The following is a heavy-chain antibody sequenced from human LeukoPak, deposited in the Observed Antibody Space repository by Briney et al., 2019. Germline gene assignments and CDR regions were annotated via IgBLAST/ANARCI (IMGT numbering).Heavy chain of an antibody. D-gene: IGHD1-7*01. CDR2: IDNDGTMT. Sequence: GGSLRLSCAASGFSLYGNWMHWVRQAPGKGLVWVSRIDNDGTMTHYADFVKGRFTISRDNAKNTLYLQMNSLRVEDTAMYHCARGTSPEPWGQGTLVTVFS. CDR1: GFSLYGNW. CDR3: ARGTSPEP. J-gene: IGHJ5*02. V-gene: IGHV3-74*01.